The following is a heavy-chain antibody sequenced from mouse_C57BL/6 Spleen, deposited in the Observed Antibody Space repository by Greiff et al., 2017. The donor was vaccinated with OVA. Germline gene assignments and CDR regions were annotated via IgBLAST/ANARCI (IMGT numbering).Heavy chain of an antibody. Sequence: EVQLVESEGGLVQPGSSMKLSCTASGFTFSDYYMAWVRQVPEKGLEWVANINYDGSSTYYLDSLKSRFIISRDNAKNILYLQMSSLKSEDTATYYCARDRGNYEEHDYFDYWGQGTTLTVSS. CDR3: ARDRGNYEEHDYFDY. CDR1: GFTFSDYY. J-gene: IGHJ2*01. CDR2: INYDGSST. D-gene: IGHD2-1*01. V-gene: IGHV5-16*01.